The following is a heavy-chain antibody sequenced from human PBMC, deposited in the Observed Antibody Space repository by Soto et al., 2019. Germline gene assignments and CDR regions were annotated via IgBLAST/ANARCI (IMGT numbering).Heavy chain of an antibody. CDR3: AKTPSSGGQAWFAP. V-gene: IGHV3-23*01. D-gene: IGHD2-15*01. CDR1: GFTFSSYA. J-gene: IGHJ5*02. CDR2: FSGSGGST. Sequence: EVQLLESGGGLVQPGGSLRLSCAASGFTFSSYAMSWVRQAPGKGLEWGSAFSGSGGSTYYADSVKGRFTISRDNSKNTLYLQMNSLRAEDTAVYYCAKTPSSGGQAWFAPWGQGTLVTVSS.